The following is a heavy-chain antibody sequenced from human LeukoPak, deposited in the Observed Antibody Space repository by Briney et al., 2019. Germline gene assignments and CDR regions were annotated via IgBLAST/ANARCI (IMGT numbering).Heavy chain of an antibody. CDR3: ARDSGYGSGWSDY. D-gene: IGHD6-13*01. J-gene: IGHJ4*02. CDR2: INPNSGGT. Sequence: ASVKVSCKSSGYTFTGYYMHWVRQAPGQGLEWMGWINPNSGGTNYAQKFQGRVTMTRDTSISTAYMELSRLGSDDTALYYCARDSGYGSGWSDYWGQGTLVTVSS. V-gene: IGHV1-2*02. CDR1: GYTFTGYY.